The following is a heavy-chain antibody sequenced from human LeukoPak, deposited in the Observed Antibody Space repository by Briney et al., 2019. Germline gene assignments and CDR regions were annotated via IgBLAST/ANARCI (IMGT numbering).Heavy chain of an antibody. CDR2: IYYSDST. J-gene: IGHJ4*02. CDR1: GGSVSSGSYY. Sequence: PSETLSLTCTVSGGSVSSGSYYWSWIRQPPGKGLEWIGYIYYSDSTHYNPSLKSRVTISVDTSENQFSLKLSSVTAADTAVYYCARNLWFGESFDYWGQVTLVAVCS. V-gene: IGHV4-61*01. CDR3: ARNLWFGESFDY. D-gene: IGHD3-10*01.